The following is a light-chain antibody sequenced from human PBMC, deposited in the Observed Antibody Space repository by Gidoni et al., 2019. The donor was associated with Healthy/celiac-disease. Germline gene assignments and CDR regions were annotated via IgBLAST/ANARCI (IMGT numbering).Light chain of an antibody. Sequence: QAGLTQPPSVSRDLRQTATLTCTGNNNNVGNQGVVWLQQHQGHPPKLLSYRKNNRPSGISERFSASRSGNTASLTITGLQPEDEADYYCSAWDSSLSAWLFGGGTELTVL. CDR2: RKN. CDR3: SAWDSSLSAWL. V-gene: IGLV10-54*04. CDR1: NNNVGNQG. J-gene: IGLJ3*02.